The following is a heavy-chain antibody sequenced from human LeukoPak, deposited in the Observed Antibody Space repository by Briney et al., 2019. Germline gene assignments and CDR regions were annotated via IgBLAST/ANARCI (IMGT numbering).Heavy chain of an antibody. CDR3: AKDQKGGYRSGGSCYSNSPLDY. J-gene: IGHJ4*02. V-gene: IGHV3-30*02. Sequence: PGGSLRLSCAASRFTFSSYGMHWVRQAPGKGLEWVAFIRYDGSNKYYADSVKGRFTISRDNSKNTLYLQMNSLRAEDTAVYYCAKDQKGGYRSGGSCYSNSPLDYWGQGTLATVSS. CDR2: IRYDGSNK. CDR1: RFTFSSYG. D-gene: IGHD2-15*01.